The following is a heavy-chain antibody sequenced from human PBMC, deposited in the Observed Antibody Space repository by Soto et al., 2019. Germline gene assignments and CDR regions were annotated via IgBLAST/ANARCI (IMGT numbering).Heavy chain of an antibody. Sequence: ASVKVSCKASGGTFSSYTISWVRQAPGQGLEWMGRIIPILGIANYAQKFQGRVTITADKSTSTAYMELSSLRSEDTAVYYYARDRITIFGVVITGDAFDIWGQGTMVTVSS. V-gene: IGHV1-69*04. J-gene: IGHJ3*02. CDR1: GGTFSSYT. CDR2: IIPILGIA. D-gene: IGHD3-3*01. CDR3: ARDRITIFGVVITGDAFDI.